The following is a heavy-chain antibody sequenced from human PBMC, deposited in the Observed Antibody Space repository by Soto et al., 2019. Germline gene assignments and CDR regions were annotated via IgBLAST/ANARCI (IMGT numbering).Heavy chain of an antibody. D-gene: IGHD2-21*02. CDR1: GFTFSDYG. Sequence: GGSLRLSCAASGFTFSDYGMHWVRQAPGKGPEWVAVMSFDGSNKYYAESVQGRFTISRDYSKNTLYLQMNSLRPEDTAVYYCSKDCDDSNYVYCFDSWGQGTLVTGSS. J-gene: IGHJ4*02. CDR2: MSFDGSNK. V-gene: IGHV3-30*18. CDR3: SKDCDDSNYVYCFDS.